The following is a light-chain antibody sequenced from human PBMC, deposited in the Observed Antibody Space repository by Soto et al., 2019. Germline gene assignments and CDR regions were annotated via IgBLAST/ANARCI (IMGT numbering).Light chain of an antibody. J-gene: IGKJ1*01. Sequence: EIVLTQSPGTLSVSPGERATLSCRASQTISSNNLAWYQQKPGQAPSLLIYGTSSRATGIPDRFSGSGSGTAFTLTISRLEPEDSAIYYCQQYGSWTFGQGTKVES. CDR3: QQYGSWT. CDR2: GTS. V-gene: IGKV3-20*01. CDR1: QTISSNN.